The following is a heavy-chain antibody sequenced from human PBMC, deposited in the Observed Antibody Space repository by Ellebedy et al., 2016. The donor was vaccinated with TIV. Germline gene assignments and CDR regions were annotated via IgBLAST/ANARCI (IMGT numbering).Heavy chain of an antibody. V-gene: IGHV3-23*01. J-gene: IGHJ3*02. CDR2: ITGIGTST. Sequence: GESLKISXAASGFTFSNYAMSWVRQAPGKGLEWVSAITGIGTSTYYADSVKGRFTISRDNSKNTLSLQMNSLRADDTAIYYCAKPMGPGGRFDAFDIWGQGTLVTSLQ. CDR1: GFTFSNYA. D-gene: IGHD3-16*01. CDR3: AKPMGPGGRFDAFDI.